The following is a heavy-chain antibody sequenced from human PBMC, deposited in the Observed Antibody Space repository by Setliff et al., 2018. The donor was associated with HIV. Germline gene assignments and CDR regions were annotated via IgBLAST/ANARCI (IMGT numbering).Heavy chain of an antibody. CDR2: ISAYNGNT. V-gene: IGHV1-18*01. Sequence: ASVKVSCKASGYTFTSFGISWVRQAPGQGLEWMGRISAYNGNTDHAQRLQGRVTMTTDTSTNTAYMEVKSLRSDDTAVYYCASGQQLAQGAFDIWGQGTLVTVSS. CDR3: ASGQQLAQGAFDI. CDR1: GYTFTSFG. J-gene: IGHJ3*02. D-gene: IGHD6-13*01.